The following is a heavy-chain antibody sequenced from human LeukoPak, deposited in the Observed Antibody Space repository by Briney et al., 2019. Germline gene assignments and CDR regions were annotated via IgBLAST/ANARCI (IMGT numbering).Heavy chain of an antibody. CDR3: ANQGPHITMVRGVSALPGDY. CDR1: GFTFSSYG. D-gene: IGHD3-10*01. V-gene: IGHV3-30*18. CDR2: ISYDGSNK. J-gene: IGHJ4*02. Sequence: PGGSLRLSCAASGFTFSSYGMHWVRQAPGKGLEWVAVISYDGSNKYYEDSVKGRFTISRDNSRNTLYLQMNSLRAEDTAVYYCANQGPHITMVRGVSALPGDYWGQGTLVTVSS.